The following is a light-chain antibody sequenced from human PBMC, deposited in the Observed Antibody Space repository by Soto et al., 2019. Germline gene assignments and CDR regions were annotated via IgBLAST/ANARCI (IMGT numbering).Light chain of an antibody. CDR1: QSTSTW. V-gene: IGKV1-5*03. Sequence: DIQMTQSPSTLSASVGDRVTITCRASQSTSTWLAWYQQRPGKTPKLLISEASKLESGVPSRFSGSGSGTEFPLTISRPEADDFATYYCQQYITYPYAFGQGTKVEIK. J-gene: IGKJ1*01. CDR2: EAS. CDR3: QQYITYPYA.